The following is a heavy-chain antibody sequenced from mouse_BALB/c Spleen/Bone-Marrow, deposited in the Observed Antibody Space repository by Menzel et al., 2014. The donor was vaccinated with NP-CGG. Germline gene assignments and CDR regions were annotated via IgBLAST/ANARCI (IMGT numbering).Heavy chain of an antibody. V-gene: IGHV4-1*02. CDR1: GFDFSGYW. CDR2: INPDSTTI. J-gene: IGHJ3*01. CDR3: ARLSYYGRFAY. Sequence: EVKLLESGGGLVQPGGSLKLSCPASGFDFSGYWMSWVRQAPGKGLEWIGEINPDSTTINYAPSRKDKFIISRDSAKNTLFLQMSKVRSEDTALYYCARLSYYGRFAYWGQGTLVTVSA. D-gene: IGHD1-1*01.